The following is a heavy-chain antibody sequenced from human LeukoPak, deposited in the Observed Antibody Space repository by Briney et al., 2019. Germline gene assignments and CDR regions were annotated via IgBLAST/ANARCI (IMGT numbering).Heavy chain of an antibody. V-gene: IGHV1-46*01. D-gene: IGHD7-27*01. J-gene: IGHJ5*02. CDR3: ARGLGIGWFDP. CDR1: GYTFTSYY. CDR2: INPSGVST. Sequence: SVKVSCKASGYTFTSYYMHWVRQAPGQGLEWMGIINPSGVSTIYAQIFQGRVTMTRDTSTSTVYMALSSLKSEDTAVYYCARGLGIGWFDPWGQGTLVTVSS.